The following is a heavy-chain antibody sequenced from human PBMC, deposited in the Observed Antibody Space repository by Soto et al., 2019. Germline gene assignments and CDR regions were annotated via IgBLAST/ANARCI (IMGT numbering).Heavy chain of an antibody. D-gene: IGHD1-1*01. V-gene: IGHV5-51*01. J-gene: IGHJ6*02. Sequence: PGESLKISCKASAYSFTSYWIGSVRQMPGKGLEWMGIIYPGDSDTRYSPSFQGQVTISADKSISTAYLQWSSLKASDTAMYYCARERRDSHCYYYRMDVWGQGATVTVSS. CDR3: ARERRDSHCYYYRMDV. CDR2: IYPGDSDT. CDR1: AYSFTSYW.